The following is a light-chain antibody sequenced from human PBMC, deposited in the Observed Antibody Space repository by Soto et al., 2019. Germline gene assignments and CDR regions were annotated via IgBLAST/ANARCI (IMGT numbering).Light chain of an antibody. CDR3: QHYNSYSEA. Sequence: PSSLSASVGDRVTITCRASQGIRNDLGWYQQEPGKAPKLLIYKASTLKSGVPSRFSGSGSGTEFTLTISSLQPDDFATYYCQHYNSYSEAFGQGTKVDIK. V-gene: IGKV1-5*03. CDR2: KAS. CDR1: QGIRND. J-gene: IGKJ1*01.